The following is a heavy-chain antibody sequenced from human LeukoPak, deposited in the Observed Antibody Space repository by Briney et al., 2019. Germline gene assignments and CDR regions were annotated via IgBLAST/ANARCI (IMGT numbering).Heavy chain of an antibody. CDR1: GYTFTGYY. Sequence: ASVKVSCKASGYTFTGYYMHWVRQAPGQGLEWMGWINPNSGVTSYAQKFQGRVTMTRDTSINTAYMDLSRLTSDDTAMYYCARGRAIQSSSSGRLFAYWGQGTLVTVSS. CDR2: INPNSGVT. CDR3: ARGRAIQSSSSGRLFAY. J-gene: IGHJ4*02. V-gene: IGHV1-2*02. D-gene: IGHD6-6*01.